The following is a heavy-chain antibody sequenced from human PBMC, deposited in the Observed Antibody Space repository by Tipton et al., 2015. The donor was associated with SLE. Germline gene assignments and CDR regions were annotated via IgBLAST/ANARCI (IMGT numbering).Heavy chain of an antibody. CDR1: GGSITSSSYY. CDR2: INHRGST. J-gene: IGHJ4*02. V-gene: IGHV4-39*07. Sequence: GLVKPSETLSLTCAVYGGSITSSSYYWGWIRQSPGKGVEWIGEINHRGSTNYNPSLKSRVTISIDTSKNQFSLKLTSVTAADTAVYFCAREAFSYESSGYYRYFFHNWGQGTLVTVSS. CDR3: AREAFSYESSGYYRYFFHN. D-gene: IGHD3-22*01.